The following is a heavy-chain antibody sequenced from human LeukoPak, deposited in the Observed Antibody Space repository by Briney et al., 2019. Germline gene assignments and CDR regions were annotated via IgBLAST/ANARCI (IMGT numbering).Heavy chain of an antibody. CDR1: GFTFRSYA. CDR2: ISGIGGST. J-gene: IGHJ4*02. Sequence: PGGSLRLSCAASGFTFRSYAMSWVRQAPGKGLEWVSAISGIGGSTYYADSVKGRFTISRDNSKNTLYLQMNSLRAEDTAVYYGAKAPEGDFDYWGQGTLVTVSS. CDR3: AKAPEGDFDY. V-gene: IGHV3-23*01. D-gene: IGHD3-16*01.